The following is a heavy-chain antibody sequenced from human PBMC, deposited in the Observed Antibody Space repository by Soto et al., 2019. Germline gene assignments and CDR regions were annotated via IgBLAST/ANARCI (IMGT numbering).Heavy chain of an antibody. D-gene: IGHD2-2*01. V-gene: IGHV1-58*01. CDR2: IVVGSGNT. Sequence: EASVKVSCKASGFTFTSSAGQWVRQARGQRLEWIGWIVVGSGNTNYAQKFQGRVTLTRDTSASTAYMELSSLRSEDTAVYYCASCPQNCITTSPCCLFFDYWGQGTLVTVSS. CDR3: ASCPQNCITTSPCCLFFDY. J-gene: IGHJ4*02. CDR1: GFTFTSSA.